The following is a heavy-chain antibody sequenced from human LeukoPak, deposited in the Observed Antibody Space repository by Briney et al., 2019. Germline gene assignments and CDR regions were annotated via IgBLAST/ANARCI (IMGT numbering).Heavy chain of an antibody. CDR3: ARGYDTSGYSEFDF. V-gene: IGHV4-59*11. CDR2: IYYSVRT. D-gene: IGHD3-22*01. J-gene: IGHJ4*02. Sequence: PSETLSLTCSVSGASISSHYWSWIRQPPGKGLEWIGYIYYSVRTNYNPSLKSRVTMSVDTSKNQFSLKLSSVTAADTAVYYCARGYDTSGYSEFDFWGQGTLVTVSS. CDR1: GASISSHY.